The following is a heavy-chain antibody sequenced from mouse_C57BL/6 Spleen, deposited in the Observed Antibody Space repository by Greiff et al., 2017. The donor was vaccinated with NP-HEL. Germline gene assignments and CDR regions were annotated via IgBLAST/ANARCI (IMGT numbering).Heavy chain of an antibody. V-gene: IGHV14-4*01. CDR2: IDPENGDT. CDR3: AREGGWDSFAY. CDR1: GFNIKDDY. Sequence: VQLQQSGAELVRPGASVKLSCTASGFNIKDDYMHWVKQRPEQGLEWIGWIDPENGDTEYASKFQGKATITADTSSNTAYLQLSSLTSEDSAVYYCAREGGWDSFAYWGQGTLVTVSA. J-gene: IGHJ3*01. D-gene: IGHD3-3*01.